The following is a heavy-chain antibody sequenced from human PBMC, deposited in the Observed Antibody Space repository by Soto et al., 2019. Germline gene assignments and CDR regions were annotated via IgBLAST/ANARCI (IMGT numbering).Heavy chain of an antibody. CDR1: GGTFSSYA. CDR2: IIPIFGTA. D-gene: IGHD3-3*01. J-gene: IGHJ6*02. Sequence: SVKVSCTASGGTFSSYAISWVRPAPGQGLEWMGGIIPIFGTANYAQKFQGRVTITAEESMSTAYMGLSSLRSEDTAVYYCARSFRITIFGVVTPRDCGMDGLGQGTTVTVS. CDR3: ARSFRITIFGVVTPRDCGMDG. V-gene: IGHV1-69*13.